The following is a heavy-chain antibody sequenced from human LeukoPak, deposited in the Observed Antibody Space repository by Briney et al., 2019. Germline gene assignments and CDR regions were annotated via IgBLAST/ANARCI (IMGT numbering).Heavy chain of an antibody. CDR1: GFTFSSYA. CDR3: AKSTDSYSGSYLDY. J-gene: IGHJ4*02. CDR2: ISYDGTNN. Sequence: KPGGSLRLSCAASGFTFSSYAMNWVRQAPGKGLEWVAVISYDGTNNYYADSVKGRFTISRDNSKNTLYLQMNSLRAEDTAVYYCAKSTDSYSGSYLDYWGQGTLVTVSS. D-gene: IGHD1-26*01. V-gene: IGHV3-30*18.